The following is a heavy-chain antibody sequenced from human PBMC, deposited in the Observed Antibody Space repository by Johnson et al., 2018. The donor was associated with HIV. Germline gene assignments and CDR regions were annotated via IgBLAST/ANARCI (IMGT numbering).Heavy chain of an antibody. V-gene: IGHV3-15*01. CDR3: TTAKWLLGAFDI. CDR2: IKSKTDGGTT. Sequence: VQLVESGGGLVKPGGSLRLYCAASGFTFSNAWMSWVRQAPGKVLEWVGRIKSKTDGGTTDYAAPVKGRFTISRDDSKNTLYLQMNSLKTEDTAVYYCTTAKWLLGAFDIWGQGTMVTVSS. CDR1: GFTFSNAW. J-gene: IGHJ3*02. D-gene: IGHD3-22*01.